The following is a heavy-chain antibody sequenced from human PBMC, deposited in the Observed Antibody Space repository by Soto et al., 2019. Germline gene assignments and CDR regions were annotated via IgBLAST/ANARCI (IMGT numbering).Heavy chain of an antibody. V-gene: IGHV3-23*01. CDR1: GFSFSSFA. Sequence: EVLLLESGGGLVQPGGSLRLSCEASGFSFSSFAMNWVRQAPGKGLEWVSAIGDSGASTYYADSVKGRFTISRDNSRNTLYLQLNSLRAEDTAVYYCAKGGELDVWGNGTTFTVSS. CDR2: IGDSGAST. CDR3: AKGGELDV. J-gene: IGHJ6*04. D-gene: IGHD3-16*01.